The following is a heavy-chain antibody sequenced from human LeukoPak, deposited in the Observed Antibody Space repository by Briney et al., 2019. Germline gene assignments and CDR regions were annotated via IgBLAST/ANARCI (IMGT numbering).Heavy chain of an antibody. V-gene: IGHV4-39*01. Sequence: SETLSLTCTVSGGSISSNAYYWAWIRQPPGKGLEWIGSIYSSVSTYYNPSLKSRVTISVDTTKNQFSLRLSSVTAADTALYYCAYSGSYGHLGYWGQGIPVTVSS. CDR2: IYSSVST. CDR1: GGSISSNAYY. D-gene: IGHD1-26*01. CDR3: AYSGSYGHLGY. J-gene: IGHJ4*02.